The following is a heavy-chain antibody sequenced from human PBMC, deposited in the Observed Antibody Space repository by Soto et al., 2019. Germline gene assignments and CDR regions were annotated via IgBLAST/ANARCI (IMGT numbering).Heavy chain of an antibody. Sequence: QVQLVESGGGVVQPGRSLRLSCAASGFTFSSYGMHWVRQAPGKGLEWVAVISYDGSNKYYADSVKGRFTISRDNSKNTLYLQMNSLRAEDTAVYYGAKDMGSGGQWLVYWGQGTLVTVSS. V-gene: IGHV3-30*18. D-gene: IGHD6-19*01. CDR3: AKDMGSGGQWLVY. J-gene: IGHJ4*02. CDR2: ISYDGSNK. CDR1: GFTFSSYG.